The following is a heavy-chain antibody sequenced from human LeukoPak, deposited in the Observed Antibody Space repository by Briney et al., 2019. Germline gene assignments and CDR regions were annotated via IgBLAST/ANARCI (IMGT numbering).Heavy chain of an antibody. Sequence: GGSLRLSCAASGFTFSTYAMSWVRQAPGKGLEWVSSISVSGGVTLYADSVKGRFVISRDNSRSRVYLEMNRLRAEDTAVYYCAKGFDFWRGLYYFDHWGQGTLVTVSS. V-gene: IGHV3-23*01. CDR1: GFTFSTYA. CDR3: AKGFDFWRGLYYFDH. CDR2: ISVSGGVT. J-gene: IGHJ4*02. D-gene: IGHD3-3*01.